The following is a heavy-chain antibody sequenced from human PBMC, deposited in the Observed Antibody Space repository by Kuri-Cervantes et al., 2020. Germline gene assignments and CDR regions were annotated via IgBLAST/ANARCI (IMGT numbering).Heavy chain of an antibody. D-gene: IGHD6-19*01. Sequence: SVKVSCKASGGTFTNDGVNWMRQAPGQGLEWVGGISPISGTPNYAQKFQGRVVIIADESMTTTYLAVNSLRSEDTAVYYCARGRGAVAVPDSWGQGTLVTVSS. CDR2: ISPISGTP. CDR3: ARGRGAVAVPDS. J-gene: IGHJ4*02. CDR1: GGTFTNDG. V-gene: IGHV1-69*13.